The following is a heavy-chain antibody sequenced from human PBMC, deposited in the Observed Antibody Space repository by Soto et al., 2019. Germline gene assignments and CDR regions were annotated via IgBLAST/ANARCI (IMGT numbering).Heavy chain of an antibody. D-gene: IGHD2-2*01. CDR2: IYYSGST. CDR1: GGSISSSSHY. Sequence: SETLSLTCTVSGGSISSSSHYWGWIRQPPGKGLEWIGSIYYSGSTYYNPSLKSRVTISVDTSKHQFSLKLSTVTAADTAVYYCARHGDIVVVPAAHKRANYYGMDVWGQGTTVTVSS. V-gene: IGHV4-39*01. CDR3: ARHGDIVVVPAAHKRANYYGMDV. J-gene: IGHJ6*02.